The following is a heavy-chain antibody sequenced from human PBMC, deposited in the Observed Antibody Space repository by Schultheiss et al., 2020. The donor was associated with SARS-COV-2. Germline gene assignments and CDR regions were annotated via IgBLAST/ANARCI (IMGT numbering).Heavy chain of an antibody. CDR2: IDWEDDK. V-gene: IGHV2-70*01. CDR3: ARIPGFSSGDPGSMDV. D-gene: IGHD6-25*01. Sequence: SGSTLVKPTQTLTLTCTFSGFSLNSSGMCVSWIRQPPGKALEWLAVIDWEDDKYYRTSMKTRLTSSKDTSKNQVVLTMTNMDPVDTATYYCARIPGFSSGDPGSMDVWGRGGTITVA. J-gene: IGHJ6*02. CDR1: GFSLNSSGMC.